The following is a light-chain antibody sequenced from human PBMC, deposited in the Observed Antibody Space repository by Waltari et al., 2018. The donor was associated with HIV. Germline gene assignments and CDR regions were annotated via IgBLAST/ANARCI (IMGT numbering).Light chain of an antibody. Sequence: SYELTPPPSVSVSPGQTARITCSGDALPKRYAYWYQQKSGQAPVLVIYEDSQRPSGIPVRLSGSSSGTMATLTISGAQVEDEADYYCYSRDSSGNSWVFGGGTKLTVL. CDR3: YSRDSSGNSWV. V-gene: IGLV3-10*01. J-gene: IGLJ3*02. CDR2: EDS. CDR1: ALPKRY.